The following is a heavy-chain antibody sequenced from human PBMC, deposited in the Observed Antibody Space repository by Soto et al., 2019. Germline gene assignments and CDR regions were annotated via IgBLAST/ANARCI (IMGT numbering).Heavy chain of an antibody. J-gene: IGHJ4*02. Sequence: SETLSLTCTVSGGSISNAAYSWSWIRQPPGKGLEWIGYIYPSGMPFYNPSLRSRVTISIDRSNDQFSLNLKSVTAADTAVYYCARERGGYGLFDSWGQGALVTVSS. V-gene: IGHV4-30-2*01. CDR3: ARERGGYGLFDS. CDR1: GGSISNAAYS. CDR2: IYPSGMP. D-gene: IGHD5-18*01.